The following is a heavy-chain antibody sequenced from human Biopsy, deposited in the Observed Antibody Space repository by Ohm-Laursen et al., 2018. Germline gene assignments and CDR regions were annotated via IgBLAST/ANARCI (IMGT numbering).Heavy chain of an antibody. CDR1: GGTFSNSA. J-gene: IGHJ6*02. D-gene: IGHD3-9*01. CDR3: APQAPRDPDILTGAYHYDMAV. V-gene: IGHV1-69*13. CDR2: IITFFRTV. Sequence: GASVKVSCKVSGGTFSNSAISWVRQAPEQGLEWMGGIITFFRTVNYAQNFQGRLTITADEFTDTAYMELRSLRSEDTAVYYCAPQAPRDPDILTGAYHYDMAVWGQGTTVTVSS.